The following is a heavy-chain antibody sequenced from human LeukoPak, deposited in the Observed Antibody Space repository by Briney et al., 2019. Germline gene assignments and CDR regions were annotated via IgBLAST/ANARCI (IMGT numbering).Heavy chain of an antibody. CDR3: GRVHIGYSYGLFDY. CDR2: IYYSGST. CDR1: GGSISSYY. D-gene: IGHD5-18*01. V-gene: IGHV4-59*01. J-gene: IGHJ4*02. Sequence: PSETLSLTCTVSGGSISSYYWSWLRQPPGKGLEGGGYIYYSGSTNYNPSLKSRVTIAVHTSKNQFSLKLSSGTAADTALYYCGRVHIGYSYGLFDYWGQGTLVTVSS.